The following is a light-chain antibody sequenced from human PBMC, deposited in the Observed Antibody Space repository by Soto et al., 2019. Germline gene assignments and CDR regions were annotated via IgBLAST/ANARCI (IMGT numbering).Light chain of an antibody. J-gene: IGKJ1*01. CDR1: QNVTTW. CDR3: QQYDSYRT. CDR2: DVS. V-gene: IGKV1-5*01. Sequence: DIQMTQSPSTKSASVGDRVTITCRASQNVTTWLAWYQHKPGKAPKLLLYDVSNLESGVPSRFSGGGSGTEFTLTISSLQSDDFATYFCQQYDSYRTFGQGTKVDIK.